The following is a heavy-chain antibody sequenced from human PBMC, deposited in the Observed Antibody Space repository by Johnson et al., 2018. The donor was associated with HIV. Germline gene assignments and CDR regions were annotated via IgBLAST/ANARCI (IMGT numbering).Heavy chain of an antibody. J-gene: IGHJ3*01. V-gene: IGHV3-30*02. Sequence: QVQLVESGGGLVQPGGSLRLSCAASGFTFSIYGIHWVRQAPDKGLEWVAFMHYDGSNKYYADSVKGRFTISRDNSENTVYVQMNSLRTEDTGMYYCAKIITGTTYDALDLWGQGTMVTVSS. CDR1: GFTFSIYG. CDR3: AKIITGTTYDALDL. CDR2: MHYDGSNK. D-gene: IGHD1-20*01.